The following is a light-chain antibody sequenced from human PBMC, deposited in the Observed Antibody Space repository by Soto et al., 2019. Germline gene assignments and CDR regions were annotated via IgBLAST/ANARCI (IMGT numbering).Light chain of an antibody. CDR3: MQALQTPFT. CDR2: LGS. J-gene: IGKJ4*01. Sequence: DIVTTQSPLSLPVSPVEPASISCRASQSLLHSNGYNYLDWYLQKPGQSPQLLIYLGSNRSSGVPDRFSGSGSGTDFTLKISRVEAEDVGVYYCMQALQTPFTFGGGTKVDIK. CDR1: QSLLHSNGYNY. V-gene: IGKV2-28*01.